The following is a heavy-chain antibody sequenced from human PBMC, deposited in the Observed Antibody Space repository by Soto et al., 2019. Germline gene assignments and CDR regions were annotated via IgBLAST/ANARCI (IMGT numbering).Heavy chain of an antibody. CDR3: AKRPTVTLSSFDY. V-gene: IGHV3-23*01. CDR2: ISGSGGST. J-gene: IGHJ4*02. D-gene: IGHD4-4*01. Sequence: EVQLLESGGGLVQPGGSLRLSCAASGFTFSSYAMSWVRQAPGKGLEWVSAISGSGGSTYYADSVKGRFTISRDNSKNTRYLQMNSLRAEDTAVYYCAKRPTVTLSSFDYWGQGTLVTVSS. CDR1: GFTFSSYA.